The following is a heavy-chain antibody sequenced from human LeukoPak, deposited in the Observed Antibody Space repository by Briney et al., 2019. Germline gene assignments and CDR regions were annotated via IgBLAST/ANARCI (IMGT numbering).Heavy chain of an antibody. V-gene: IGHV1-3*01. D-gene: IGHD2-15*01. CDR2: MNDSNGTT. Sequence: ASVKVSCKASGYIFTHYAIHWLPQAPGQRPAWRGWMNDSNGTTKYPHKLHARITLIRDTSAATAYMELSSLRHDDLAVYYCARGRGTSGSNRDFYYYYYMDVWGKGTTVTVSS. J-gene: IGHJ6*03. CDR1: GYIFTHYA. CDR3: ARGRGTSGSNRDFYYYYYMDV.